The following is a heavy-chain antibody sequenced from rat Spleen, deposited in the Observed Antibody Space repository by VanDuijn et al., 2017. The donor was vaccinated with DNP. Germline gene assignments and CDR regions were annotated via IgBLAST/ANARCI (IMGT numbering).Heavy chain of an antibody. CDR3: ASQFIIHDGNFFDY. Sequence: EVQLVETGGSLVQPGKSLKLTCATSGFTFSTAWMYWYRQFPEKRLEWVARIKASSNNYATDYTESVKGRFTISRDDSKSSIYLQMNDLKEEDTATYFCASQFIIHDGNFFDYWGQGVMVTVSS. J-gene: IGHJ2*01. CDR1: GFTFSTAW. CDR2: IKASSNNYAT. D-gene: IGHD1-1*01. V-gene: IGHV6-6*01.